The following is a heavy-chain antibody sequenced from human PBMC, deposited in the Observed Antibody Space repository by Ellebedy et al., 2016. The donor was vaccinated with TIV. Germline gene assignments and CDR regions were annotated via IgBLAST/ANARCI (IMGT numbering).Heavy chain of an antibody. CDR2: IRGGGGRS. Sequence: GESLKISCAASGFSFRSYALGWVRQAPGTGLKWVSGIRGGGGRSWYADSVKGRFTISRDNSKNTLYLQMNSLRAEDTAVYYCARDWGSWLVHSYYYYGMDVWGQGTTVTVSS. CDR3: ARDWGSWLVHSYYYYGMDV. D-gene: IGHD6-19*01. CDR1: GFSFRSYA. J-gene: IGHJ6*02. V-gene: IGHV3-23*01.